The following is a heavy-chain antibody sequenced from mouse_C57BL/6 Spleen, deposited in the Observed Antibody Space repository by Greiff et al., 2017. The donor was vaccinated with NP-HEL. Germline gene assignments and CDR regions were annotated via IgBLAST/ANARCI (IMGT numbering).Heavy chain of an antibody. CDR3: ARRGFGYYGSSYGYFDV. V-gene: IGHV1-72*01. Sequence: QVQLQQPGAELVKPGASVKLSCKASGYTFTSYWMHWVKQRPGRGLEWIGRIDPNSGGTTYNEKFKSKATLTVDKPSSTAYMQLSSLTSEESEVDDCARRGFGYYGSSYGYFDVWGTGTTVTVSS. CDR1: GYTFTSYW. CDR2: IDPNSGGT. D-gene: IGHD1-1*01. J-gene: IGHJ1*03.